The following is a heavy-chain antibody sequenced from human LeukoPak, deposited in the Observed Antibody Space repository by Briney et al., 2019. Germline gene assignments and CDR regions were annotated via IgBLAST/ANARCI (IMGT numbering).Heavy chain of an antibody. CDR1: GFTFSSYA. J-gene: IGHJ6*04. V-gene: IGHV3-21*01. D-gene: IGHD3-10*02. CDR3: AELGITMIGGV. CDR2: ISDSSSYI. Sequence: GGSLRLSCAGSGFTFSSYAMTWVRQAPGKGLEWVSSISDSSSYIYYADSVKGRFTISRDNAKNSLYLQMNSLRAEDTAVYYCAELGITMIGGVWGKGTTVTISS.